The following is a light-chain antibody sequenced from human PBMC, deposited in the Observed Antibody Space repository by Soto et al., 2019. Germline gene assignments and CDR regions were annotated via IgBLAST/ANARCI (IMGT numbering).Light chain of an antibody. CDR2: AAS. CDR3: QQYGSSPS. CDR1: QGIRND. Sequence: AIQMTQSPSSLSASVGDRVTIACRASQGIRNDLGWYQQKPGKAPKLLIYAASSLQSGVPSRFSGSGSGTDFTLTISRLDPEDFAVYYCQQYGSSPSFGQGTKVDIK. V-gene: IGKV1-6*01. J-gene: IGKJ1*01.